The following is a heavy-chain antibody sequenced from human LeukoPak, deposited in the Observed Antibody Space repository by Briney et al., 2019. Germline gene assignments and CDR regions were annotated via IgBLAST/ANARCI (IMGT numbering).Heavy chain of an antibody. CDR1: GFTFSSYG. CDR2: IRYDGSNK. CDR3: ANGRGRFGELKSFDY. V-gene: IGHV3-30*02. J-gene: IGHJ4*02. Sequence: GGSLRLSCAASGFTFSSYGMHWVRQAPGKGLEWVAFIRYDGSNKYYADSVKGRFTISRDNSKNTLYLQMNSLRAEDTAVYYCANGRGRFGELKSFDYWGQGTLVTVSS. D-gene: IGHD3-10*01.